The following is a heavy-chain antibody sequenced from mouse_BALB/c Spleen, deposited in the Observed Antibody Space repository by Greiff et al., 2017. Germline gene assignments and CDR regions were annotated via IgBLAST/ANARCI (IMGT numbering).Heavy chain of an antibody. CDR1: GFTFSSYA. J-gene: IGHJ3*01. CDR2: ISSGGSYT. V-gene: IGHV5-9-4*01. CDR3: ARADPYYYGSSYRFAY. Sequence: EVMLVESGGGLVKPGGSLKLSCAASGFTFSSYAMSWVRQSPEKRLEWVAEISSGGSYTYYPDTVTGRFTISRDNAKNTLYLEMSSLRSEDTAMYYCARADPYYYGSSYRFAYWGQGTLVTVSA. D-gene: IGHD1-1*01.